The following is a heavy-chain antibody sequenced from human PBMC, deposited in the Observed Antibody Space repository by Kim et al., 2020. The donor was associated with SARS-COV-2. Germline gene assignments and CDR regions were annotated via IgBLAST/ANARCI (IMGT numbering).Heavy chain of an antibody. J-gene: IGHJ4*02. D-gene: IGHD3-22*01. Sequence: NPSLKSRVTISVDTSKNQFSLKLSSVTAADTAVYYCARECYYDSSGYRDYWGQGTLVTVSS. CDR3: ARECYYDSSGYRDY. V-gene: IGHV4-30-2*05.